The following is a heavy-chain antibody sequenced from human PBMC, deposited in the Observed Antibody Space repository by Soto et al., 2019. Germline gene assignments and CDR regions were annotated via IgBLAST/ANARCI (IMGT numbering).Heavy chain of an antibody. CDR2: ISSSSGYT. Sequence: GGSLRLSCAASGFTFSVYYMSWIRQAPGKGLEWVSYISSSSGYTNYAGSVKGRFTISRDNAKNSLYLQMNSLRAEDTAVYYCAKECGRLDYWGQGTLVTVSS. V-gene: IGHV3-11*06. CDR1: GFTFSVYY. CDR3: AKECGRLDY. J-gene: IGHJ4*02.